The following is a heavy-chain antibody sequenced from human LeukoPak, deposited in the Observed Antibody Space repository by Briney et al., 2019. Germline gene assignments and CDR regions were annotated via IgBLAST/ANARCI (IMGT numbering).Heavy chain of an antibody. D-gene: IGHD3-3*01. CDR3: ARGWRRYFDL. CDR1: GDSINSLDL. J-gene: IGHJ2*01. CDR2: IYYSGST. Sequence: SETLSLTCTVSGDSINSLDLWGWIRQPPGKGLEWIGYIYYSGSTYYNPSLKSRVTISVDTSKNQFSLKLSSVTAADTAVYYCARGWRRYFDLWGRGTLVTVSS. V-gene: IGHV4-30-4*01.